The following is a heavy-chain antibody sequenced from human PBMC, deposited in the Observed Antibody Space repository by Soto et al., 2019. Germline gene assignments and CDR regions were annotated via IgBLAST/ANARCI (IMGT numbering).Heavy chain of an antibody. D-gene: IGHD6-13*01. Sequence: EVQLVESGGGLVQPGGSLRLSCAASGFTFSSYAMHWVRQAPGKGLEYVSAISSNGGSTYYANSVKGRFTISRDNCKNTLYLQMGSLRAEDMAVYYCARQSYSSYYFDYWGQGTLVTVSS. V-gene: IGHV3-64*01. J-gene: IGHJ4*02. CDR3: ARQSYSSYYFDY. CDR1: GFTFSSYA. CDR2: ISSNGGST.